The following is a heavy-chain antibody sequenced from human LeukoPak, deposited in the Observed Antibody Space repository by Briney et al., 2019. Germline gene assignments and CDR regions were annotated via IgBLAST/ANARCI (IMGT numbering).Heavy chain of an antibody. D-gene: IGHD6-19*01. CDR1: GFTFNKYW. CDR2: VNQDGSQK. CDR3: VRDVSSGWAFDY. J-gene: IGHJ4*01. V-gene: IGHV3-7*01. Sequence: GGSLTLSCSASGFTFNKYWMSWIRQLPGQGLEWVANVNQDGSQKYYVDSVKGRFTNSRDNARSLLYLQMNSLRDEDTAVYYCVRDVSSGWAFDYWGHGTLVTVSS.